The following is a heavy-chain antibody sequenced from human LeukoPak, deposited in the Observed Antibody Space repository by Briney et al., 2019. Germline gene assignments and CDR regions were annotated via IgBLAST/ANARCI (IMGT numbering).Heavy chain of an antibody. V-gene: IGHV3-7*04. Sequence: GGSLRLSCAASGFTFTSYWMNWVRQAPGKGLEWVANIKYDESEKYYVDSVKGRFTISRDNAKNSLYLQMHSLRVEDTAVYYCARGQVTTVTGLAAFDVWGQGTMVTVSS. CDR1: GFTFTSYW. CDR3: ARGQVTTVTGLAAFDV. J-gene: IGHJ3*01. CDR2: IKYDESEK. D-gene: IGHD4-17*01.